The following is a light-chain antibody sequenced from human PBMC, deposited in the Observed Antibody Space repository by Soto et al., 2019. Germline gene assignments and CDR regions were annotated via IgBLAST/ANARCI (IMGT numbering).Light chain of an antibody. CDR3: SSYAGSNIFGCV. CDR1: SSDVGGYNY. V-gene: IGLV2-8*01. J-gene: IGLJ1*01. Sequence: QSVLTQPPSASGSPGQSVTISCTGTSSDVGGYNYVSWYQQHPGKAPKLMIYEVSKRPSGVPDRFSGSKSGNTASLTVSGLQAEDEVYSYSSSYAGSNIFGCVFVTGTKVTF. CDR2: EVS.